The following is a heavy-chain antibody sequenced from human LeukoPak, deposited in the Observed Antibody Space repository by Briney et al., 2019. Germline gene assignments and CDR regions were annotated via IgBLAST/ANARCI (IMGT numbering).Heavy chain of an antibody. CDR1: GLTFDDYA. V-gene: IGHV3-9*01. J-gene: IGHJ4*02. CDR2: ISWNSGSI. Sequence: PGGSLRLSCAASGLTFDDYAMHWVRQVPGKGLEWVSGISWNSGSIGYAESVKGRFTISRDNAKSSLYLQMNSLRPEDTALYYCAKGTASWVRDVIDYFDFWGQGTLVTVSS. CDR3: AKGTASWVRDVIDYFDF. D-gene: IGHD3-10*01.